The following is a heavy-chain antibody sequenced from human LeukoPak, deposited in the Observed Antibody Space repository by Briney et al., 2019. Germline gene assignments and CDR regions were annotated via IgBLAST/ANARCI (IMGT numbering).Heavy chain of an antibody. CDR2: VIPIFGTA. V-gene: IGHV1-69*13. J-gene: IGHJ3*02. D-gene: IGHD2-2*01. Sequence: SVKVSCKASGGTFSSYAISWVRQAPGQGLEWMGGVIPIFGTANYAQKFQGRVTITADESTSTAYMELSSLRSEDTAVYYCAECSSTSCYFGNILNMAFDIWGQGTMVTVSS. CDR1: GGTFSSYA. CDR3: AECSSTSCYFGNILNMAFDI.